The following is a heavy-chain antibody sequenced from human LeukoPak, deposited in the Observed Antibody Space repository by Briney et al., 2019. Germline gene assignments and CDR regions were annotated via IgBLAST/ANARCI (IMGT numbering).Heavy chain of an antibody. CDR2: ISYDGSNK. D-gene: IGHD6-6*01. CDR3: AKDIDYSSSSFDY. V-gene: IGHV3-30*18. CDR1: GFTVSSYG. J-gene: IGHJ4*02. Sequence: GGSLRLSCAASGFTVSSYGMHWVRQAPGKGLEWVAVISYDGSNKYYADSVKGRFTISRDNSKITLYLQMNSLRAEDTAVYYCAKDIDYSSSSFDYWGQGTLVTVSS.